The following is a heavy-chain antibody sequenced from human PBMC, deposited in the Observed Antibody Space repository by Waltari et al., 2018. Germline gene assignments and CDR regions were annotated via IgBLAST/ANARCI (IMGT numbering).Heavy chain of an antibody. D-gene: IGHD3-22*01. CDR1: GGTFSSYA. V-gene: IGHV1-69*01. CDR3: ASSTYYYDSSGYWGWFDP. CDR2: LIPIVGTA. Sequence: QVQLVQSGAEVKKPGSSVKVSCKASGGTFSSYAISWVRQAPGQGLEWMGGLIPIVGTANNEQKVQGRVTITADESTSIAYMGLSSLRSEDTAVYYCASSTYYYDSSGYWGWFDPWGQGTLVTVSS. J-gene: IGHJ5*02.